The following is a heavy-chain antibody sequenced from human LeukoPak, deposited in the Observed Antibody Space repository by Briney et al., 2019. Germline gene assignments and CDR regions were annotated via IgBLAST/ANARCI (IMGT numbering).Heavy chain of an antibody. CDR3: ARPYDFWSGYSDY. D-gene: IGHD3-3*01. CDR1: GFTFSSYA. V-gene: IGHV3-23*01. Sequence: GGSLRLSCAASGFTFSSYAMSWVRQAPGKGLEWVSAISGSAGSSYYADSVKGRFTISRDNAKNSLYLQMNSLRAEDTAVYYCARPYDFWSGYSDYWGQGTLVTVSS. CDR2: ISGSAGSS. J-gene: IGHJ4*02.